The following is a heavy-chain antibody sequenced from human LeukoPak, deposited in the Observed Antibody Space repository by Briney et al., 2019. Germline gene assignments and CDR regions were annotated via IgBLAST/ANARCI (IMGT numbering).Heavy chain of an antibody. V-gene: IGHV1-8*03. D-gene: IGHD4-17*01. CDR2: MNPNSGNT. CDR1: EYSFTSYG. CDR3: ARGSYGEDAFDI. Sequence: ASVKDSCKPSEYSFTSYGVSWVRQATGQGLERMGWMNPNSGNTGYAQKFQGRVTITRNTSISTAYMELSSLRSEDTAVYYCARGSYGEDAFDIWGQGTMVTVSS. J-gene: IGHJ3*02.